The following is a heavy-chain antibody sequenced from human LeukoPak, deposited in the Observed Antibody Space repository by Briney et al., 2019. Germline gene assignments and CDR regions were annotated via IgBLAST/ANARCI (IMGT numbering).Heavy chain of an antibody. D-gene: IGHD3-9*01. V-gene: IGHV1-18*01. CDR1: GYSFNSFA. CDR3: ARAILTGYYPYYFDY. Sequence: GASVKVSCKTSGYSFNSFAISWVRQAPGQGLEWMGWISAHNGSTDYAQKLQGRVTMTTDTSTSTAYMELRSLRSDDTAVYYCARAILTGYYPYYFDYWGQGTLVTVSS. J-gene: IGHJ4*02. CDR2: ISAHNGST.